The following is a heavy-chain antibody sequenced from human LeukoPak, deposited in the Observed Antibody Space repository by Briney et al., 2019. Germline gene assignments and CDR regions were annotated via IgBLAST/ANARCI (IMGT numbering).Heavy chain of an antibody. CDR1: GFTFSNFG. CDR3: ATDLVSGAYTFDT. J-gene: IGHJ3*02. Sequence: PGGSLRLSCAASGFTFSNFGLNWVRQAPGKGLQWVSFISSTGITKYYAGSVRGRFTISGDNTRNSLYLQMSSLRAEDTAVYYCATDLVSGAYTFDTWGQGTVVTVSS. V-gene: IGHV3-48*03. CDR2: ISSTGITK. D-gene: IGHD3-16*01.